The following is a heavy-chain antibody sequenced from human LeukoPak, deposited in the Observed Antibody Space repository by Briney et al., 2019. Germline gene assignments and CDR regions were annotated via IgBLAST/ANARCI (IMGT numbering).Heavy chain of an antibody. CDR1: GFTFSSYW. V-gene: IGHV3-7*01. J-gene: IGHJ4*02. Sequence: GGSLRLSRTASGFTFSSYWMSWGRPAQGPGLEWVANIKQDGSEKYYVVSVKGRFTISRDNAKNSLYLQMNSLRAEDTAVYYCASPPGAARDYWGQGTLVTVSS. CDR3: ASPPGAARDY. CDR2: IKQDGSEK. D-gene: IGHD6-6*01.